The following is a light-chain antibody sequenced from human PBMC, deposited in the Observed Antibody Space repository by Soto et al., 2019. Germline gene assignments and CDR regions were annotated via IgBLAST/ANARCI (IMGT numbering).Light chain of an antibody. Sequence: DMQMTQPPSSVSASLGDRVTITCRASQDIHTWLAWYQQKPGQAPKLLIYGASHLQSGVPSRFSGSGSGTDFTLTISSLQSEDFATYYCQQANSFPFTFGPGTKVDVK. V-gene: IGKV1-12*01. CDR1: QDIHTW. J-gene: IGKJ3*01. CDR2: GAS. CDR3: QQANSFPFT.